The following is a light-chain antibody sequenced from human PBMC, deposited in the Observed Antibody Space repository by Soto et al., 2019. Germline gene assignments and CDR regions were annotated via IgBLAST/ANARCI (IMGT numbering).Light chain of an antibody. Sequence: QSVLTQPASVSGSPGQSITISCTGTSSALAIYNYVPWYQQQPGKAPKLMIYQVTNRPSGVSNRFSGSRSGNTASLTISGLQAEDEADYYCSSYTDSSNYVFGAGTKVTVL. V-gene: IGLV2-14*01. J-gene: IGLJ1*01. CDR2: QVT. CDR1: SSALAIYNY. CDR3: SSYTDSSNYV.